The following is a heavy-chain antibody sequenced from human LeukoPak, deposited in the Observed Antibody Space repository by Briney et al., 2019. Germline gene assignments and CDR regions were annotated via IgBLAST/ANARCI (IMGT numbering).Heavy chain of an antibody. CDR2: ISGSGSTT. Sequence: GGSLRLSCAASGLTFNKHAMTWVRQAPGKGPEWVSGISGSGSTTYYPDSVRGRFTISRDNSKNTLYLQMNSLRAEDTALYYCAKGQSPTVTTPFDYWGQGTLVTVSS. CDR1: GLTFNKHA. J-gene: IGHJ4*02. D-gene: IGHD4-17*01. CDR3: AKGQSPTVTTPFDY. V-gene: IGHV3-23*01.